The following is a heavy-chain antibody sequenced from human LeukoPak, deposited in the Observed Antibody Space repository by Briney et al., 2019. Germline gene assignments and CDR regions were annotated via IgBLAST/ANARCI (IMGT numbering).Heavy chain of an antibody. CDR1: GFTFSKAW. V-gene: IGHV3-15*01. J-gene: IGHJ4*02. CDR2: IKSKTDGGTT. Sequence: GGSLRLSCTASGFTFSKAWMSWVRQAPGKGLEWVGQIKSKTDGGTTDYAAPVKGRFTISRDDSKNSLYLLMNSLKTEDTAVYYCTTEDYGDYVPDYWGQGTLVTVSS. D-gene: IGHD4-17*01. CDR3: TTEDYGDYVPDY.